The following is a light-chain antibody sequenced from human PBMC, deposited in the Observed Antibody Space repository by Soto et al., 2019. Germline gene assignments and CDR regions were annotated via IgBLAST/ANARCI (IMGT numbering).Light chain of an antibody. V-gene: IGKV3-20*01. J-gene: IGKJ5*01. CDR3: QQYGSAPRIT. CDR1: QSIGRA. Sequence: IVLTQSPGLLSLSPGERATRSCRASQSIGRAIAWYQHKPGQAPSLLIFDASQRATGIPARFRGSGSGTDFTLTISRLEPEDFAVYYCQQYGSAPRITFGQGTRLEIK. CDR2: DAS.